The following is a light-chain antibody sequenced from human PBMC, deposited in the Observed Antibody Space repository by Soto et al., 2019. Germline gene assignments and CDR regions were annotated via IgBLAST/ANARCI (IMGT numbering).Light chain of an antibody. Sequence: DIQMTQSPSSVSASVGDRVTMSCRASQGITNRLAWYQQKPGKAPKLLIYEASSLQSGVPSRISGSGSGTDFTLTISSLQPEDFATYYCQQANSFPITFGQGTRLEIK. V-gene: IGKV1D-12*01. J-gene: IGKJ5*01. CDR3: QQANSFPIT. CDR1: QGITNR. CDR2: EAS.